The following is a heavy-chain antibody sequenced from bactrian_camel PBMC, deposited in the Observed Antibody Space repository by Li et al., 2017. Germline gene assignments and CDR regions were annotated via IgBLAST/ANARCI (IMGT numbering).Heavy chain of an antibody. Sequence: VQLVESGGGSVQAGGSLTLSCAASGYSYKDYCMGWFRQAPGKGLEWISTILSGGSRTYYADSVKGRFTISQDNAKNTLYLQMNSLKPEGTAMYYCAAGGGNGAFCYTGERSMDYWGQGTQVTVS. CDR1: GYSYKDYC. CDR2: ILSGGSRT. V-gene: IGHV3S31*01. J-gene: IGHJ4*01. D-gene: IGHD2*01. CDR3: AAGGGNGAFCYTGERSMDY.